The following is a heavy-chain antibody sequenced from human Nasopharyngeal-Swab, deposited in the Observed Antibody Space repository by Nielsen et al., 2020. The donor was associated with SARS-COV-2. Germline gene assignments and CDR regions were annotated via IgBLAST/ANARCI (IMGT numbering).Heavy chain of an antibody. J-gene: IGHJ3*02. Sequence: GGSLRLSCAASGFTFSSYSMNWVRQAPGKGLEWVSSISSSSSYIYYADSVKGRFTISRDNAKNSLYLQMNSLRAEDTAVYYCARFGGCSSTSCYITFDAFDIWGQGTMVTVSS. CDR2: ISSSSSYI. CDR1: GFTFSSYS. V-gene: IGHV3-21*01. CDR3: ARFGGCSSTSCYITFDAFDI. D-gene: IGHD2-2*02.